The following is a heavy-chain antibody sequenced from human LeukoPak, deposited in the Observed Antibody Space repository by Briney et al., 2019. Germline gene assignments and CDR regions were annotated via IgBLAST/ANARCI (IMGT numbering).Heavy chain of an antibody. D-gene: IGHD3-22*01. V-gene: IGHV4-59*08. CDR2: IHYTGST. CDR3: ARSKGGIYDSSGTHDY. CDR1: GGSISSYY. J-gene: IGHJ4*02. Sequence: PSETLSLTCTVSGGSISSYYWSWIRQPPRKGLEWIGYIHYTGSTNYNPSLKSRVTISVDTSKNQFSLKLSSVTAADTAVYYCARSKGGIYDSSGTHDYWGQGTLVTVSS.